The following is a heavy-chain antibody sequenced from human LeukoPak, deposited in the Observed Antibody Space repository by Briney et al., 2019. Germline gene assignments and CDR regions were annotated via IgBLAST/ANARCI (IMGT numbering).Heavy chain of an antibody. CDR2: ISNSGGGT. J-gene: IGHJ3*02. CDR1: GFTFSNYA. CDR3: ARDNWNDVSGAFDI. D-gene: IGHD1-1*01. V-gene: IGHV3-23*01. Sequence: QAGGSLRLSCAASGFTFSNYAMSWVRQAPGKGLEWVSAISNSGGGTFYADSVQGRLTISRDNSKNTLYLQMNSLRAEDTAVYHCARDNWNDVSGAFDIWGQGTMVTVSS.